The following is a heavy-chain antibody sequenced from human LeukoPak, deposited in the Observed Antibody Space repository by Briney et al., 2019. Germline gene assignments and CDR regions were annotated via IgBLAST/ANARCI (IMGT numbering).Heavy chain of an antibody. D-gene: IGHD2-15*01. CDR3: ASHRLPRQYPPYFDY. V-gene: IGHV4-39*07. J-gene: IGHJ4*02. CDR2: ISYSGNT. Sequence: KPSETLSLTCTVSGGSIISSDYHWGWVRQPPGKGLEWIGTISYSGNTDYNPSLRSRVTISVDTSNNQFSLRLSSVTAADTAVYYCASHRLPRQYPPYFDYWGQGTLVTVSS. CDR1: GGSIISSDYH.